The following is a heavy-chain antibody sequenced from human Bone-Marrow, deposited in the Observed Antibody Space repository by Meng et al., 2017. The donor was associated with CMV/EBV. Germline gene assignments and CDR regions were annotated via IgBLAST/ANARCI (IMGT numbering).Heavy chain of an antibody. Sequence: SETLSLTCTVSGGSISSSSYYWSWIRQPPGKGLEWIGYIYYSGSTNYNPSLKSRVTISGDTSKNQFSLKLSSVTAADTAVYYCARVGTSGLGAVYWGQGTLVTVSS. CDR3: ARVGTSGLGAVY. J-gene: IGHJ4*02. CDR2: IYYSGST. D-gene: IGHD1-1*01. CDR1: GGSISSSSYY. V-gene: IGHV4-61*01.